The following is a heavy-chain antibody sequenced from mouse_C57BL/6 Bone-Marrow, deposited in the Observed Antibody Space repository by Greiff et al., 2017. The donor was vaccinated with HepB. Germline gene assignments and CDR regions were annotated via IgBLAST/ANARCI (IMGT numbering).Heavy chain of an antibody. CDR3: ARHRLITTVVATYYFDY. CDR1: GFTFSSYG. D-gene: IGHD1-1*01. V-gene: IGHV5-6*01. J-gene: IGHJ2*01. Sequence: EVQRVESGGDLVKPGGSLKLSCAASGFTFSSYGMSWVRQTPDKRLEWVATISSGGSYTYYPDSVKGRFTISRDNAKNTLYLQMSSLKSEDTAMYYCARHRLITTVVATYYFDYWGQGTTLTVSS. CDR2: ISSGGSYT.